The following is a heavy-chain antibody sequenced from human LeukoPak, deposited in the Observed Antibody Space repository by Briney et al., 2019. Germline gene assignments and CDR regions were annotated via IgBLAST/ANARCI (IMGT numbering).Heavy chain of an antibody. CDR1: GFTFNSYW. CDR3: ARGGSPSDY. D-gene: IGHD3-16*01. CDR2: IHLDGTTT. J-gene: IGHJ4*02. Sequence: GGSLRLSCVASGFTFNSYWMHWVRQAPGKGLVWVSRIHLDGTTTTYADSVRGRFTISRDNAKNTLYLQMNSLTAEDTAVYYCARGGSPSDYWGQGTLVTVSS. V-gene: IGHV3-74*01.